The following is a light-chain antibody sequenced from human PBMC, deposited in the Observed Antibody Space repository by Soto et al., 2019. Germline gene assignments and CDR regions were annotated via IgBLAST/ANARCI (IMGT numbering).Light chain of an antibody. CDR3: AAWDGTLATLV. J-gene: IGLJ3*02. V-gene: IGLV1-44*01. Sequence: QSVLTQPPSASGTPGQRVTISCSGSSSNIGSNSVSWYQQFPGAAPKVLIYSLNQRPSGVPDRFSGSKSGTSASLAITGLRSEDDADYLCAAWDGTLATLVFGGGTKVTVL. CDR2: SLN. CDR1: SSNIGSNS.